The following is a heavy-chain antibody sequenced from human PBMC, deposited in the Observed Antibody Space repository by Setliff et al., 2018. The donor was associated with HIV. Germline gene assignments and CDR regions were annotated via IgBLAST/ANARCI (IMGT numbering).Heavy chain of an antibody. CDR3: ARDGSGWDYYYYGMDV. Sequence: ASVKVSCKASGYTFTSYAMNWVRQAPGQGLEWMGWINTNTGNPTYAQGFTGRFVFSLDTSVSTAYLQISSLKAEDTAVYYCARDGSGWDYYYYGMDVWGQGTMVTVSS. CDR2: INTNTGNP. J-gene: IGHJ6*02. D-gene: IGHD6-19*01. V-gene: IGHV7-4-1*02. CDR1: GYTFTSYA.